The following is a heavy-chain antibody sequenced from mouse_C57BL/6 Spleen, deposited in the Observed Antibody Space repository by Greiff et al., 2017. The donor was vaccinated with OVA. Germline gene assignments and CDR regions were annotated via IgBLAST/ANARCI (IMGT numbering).Heavy chain of an antibody. CDR1: GFNIKDYY. D-gene: IGHD1-1*01. CDR3: ARYYTTVVAFDY. CDR2: IDPEDGET. V-gene: IGHV14-2*01. J-gene: IGHJ2*01. Sequence: QPGASVKLSCTASGFNIKDYYMHWVKQRTEQGLEWIGRIDPEDGETKYAPKFQGKATITADTSSNTAYLQLSSLTSEDTAVYYCARYYTTVVAFDYWGQGTTLTVSS.